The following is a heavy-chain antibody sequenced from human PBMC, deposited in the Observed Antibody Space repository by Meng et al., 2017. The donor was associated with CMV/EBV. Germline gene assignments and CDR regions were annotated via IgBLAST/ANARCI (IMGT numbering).Heavy chain of an antibody. CDR1: GFTFSSYG. CDR2: IRYDGSNK. CDR3: ARFVPAADY. Sequence: GESLKISCAASGFTFSSYGMHWVRQAPGKGLEWVAFIRYDGSNKYYADSVKGRFTISRDNSKNTLYLQMNSLRAEDTAVYYCARFVPAADYWGQGTLVIVSS. V-gene: IGHV3-30*02. J-gene: IGHJ4*02. D-gene: IGHD2-2*01.